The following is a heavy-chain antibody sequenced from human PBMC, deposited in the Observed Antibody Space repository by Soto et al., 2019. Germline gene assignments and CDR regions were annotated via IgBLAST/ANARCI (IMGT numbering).Heavy chain of an antibody. V-gene: IGHV3-23*01. J-gene: IGHJ5*02. CDR3: ATNPRVPWP. CDR1: GFTFSSYA. D-gene: IGHD2-2*01. Sequence: PGGSLRLSCAASGFTFSSYAMSGVRQAPGKGLEWVAAISGSGGSPYYADSVKGRVTISSDTSYNPPYPQINSLRAEDTAVYYCATNPRVPWPWGQGTLVTVSS. CDR2: ISGSGGSP.